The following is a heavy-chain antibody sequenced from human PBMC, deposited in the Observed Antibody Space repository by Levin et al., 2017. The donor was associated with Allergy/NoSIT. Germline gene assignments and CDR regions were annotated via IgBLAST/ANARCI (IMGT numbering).Heavy chain of an antibody. J-gene: IGHJ4*02. D-gene: IGHD1-1*01. Sequence: GASVKVSCKASGYTFTDYYMHWVRQAPGQGLEWMGRINPNTGGSIFAQKFQGRATVTRDTSSTSGYMLLTGLRSDDTAVYYCARGPLGWNPVDYWGQGTLVSVSS. CDR1: GYTFTDYY. V-gene: IGHV1-2*06. CDR3: ARGPLGWNPVDY. CDR2: INPNTGGS.